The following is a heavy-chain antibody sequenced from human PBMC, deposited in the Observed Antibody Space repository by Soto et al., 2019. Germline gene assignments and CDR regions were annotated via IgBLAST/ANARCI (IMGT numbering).Heavy chain of an antibody. D-gene: IGHD6-13*01. CDR2: ISSSSNNI. CDR1: GFSLRSYS. J-gene: IGHJ4*02. Sequence: EVQLVESGGGLVQPGGSLRLSCAASGFSLRSYSMNWVRQAPGKGLEWVSSISSSSNNIYYADSVKGRFTIYRDNAKNSLFLQVNSLRDEDTAVYFWARDLTTATGAFDYWGQGTLVTVSS. V-gene: IGHV3-21*01. CDR3: ARDLTTATGAFDY.